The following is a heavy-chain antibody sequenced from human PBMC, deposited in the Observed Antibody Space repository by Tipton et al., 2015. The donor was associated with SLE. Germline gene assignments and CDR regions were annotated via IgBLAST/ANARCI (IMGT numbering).Heavy chain of an antibody. V-gene: IGHV4-61*08. J-gene: IGHJ6*03. CDR2: IYYSGST. CDR3: ARAGADYYYYSYMDV. Sequence: TLSLTCTVSGDSISNGDDYWSWIRQPPGKGLEWIGYIYYSGSTNYNPSLKSRVNISVHTSKNQFSLKLSSVPAADTAVYYCARAGADYYYYSYMDVWGKGTTITVYS. CDR1: GDSISNGDDY.